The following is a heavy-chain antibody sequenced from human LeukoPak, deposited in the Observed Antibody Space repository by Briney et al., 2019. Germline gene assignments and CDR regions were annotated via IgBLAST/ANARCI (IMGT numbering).Heavy chain of an antibody. D-gene: IGHD3-10*01. CDR2: INHSGST. J-gene: IGHJ4*02. Sequence: SETLSLTCAVYGGSFSGYYWSWIRQPPRKGLEWIGEINHSGSTNYNPSLKSRVTISVDTSKNQFSLKLSSVTAADTAVYYCARSARPYYYGSGKIDYWGQGTLVTVSS. V-gene: IGHV4-34*01. CDR1: GGSFSGYY. CDR3: ARSARPYYYGSGKIDY.